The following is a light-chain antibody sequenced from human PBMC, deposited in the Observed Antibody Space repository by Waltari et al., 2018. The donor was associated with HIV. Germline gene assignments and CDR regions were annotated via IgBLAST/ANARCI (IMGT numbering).Light chain of an antibody. J-gene: IGLJ3*02. Sequence: QLVLTQSPSASASLGASVKLTCTLSSGHSSYAIAWHQQQPEKGPRNLMKVNSDGSHNKGDGIPDRFSGSSSGAERYLTISSLQSEDEADYYCQTWGSGIEVFGGGTKLTVL. CDR2: VNSDGSH. CDR1: SGHSSYA. V-gene: IGLV4-69*01. CDR3: QTWGSGIEV.